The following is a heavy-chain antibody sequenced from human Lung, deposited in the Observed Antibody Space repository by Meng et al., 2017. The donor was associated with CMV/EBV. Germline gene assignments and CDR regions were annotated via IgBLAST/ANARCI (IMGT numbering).Heavy chain of an antibody. V-gene: IGHV3-30-3*01. CDR3: ARDPGYCSSTSCITYYGMDV. CDR2: ISYDGSNK. CDR1: GFTFSSYA. J-gene: IGHJ6*01. D-gene: IGHD2-2*01. Sequence: GGSXRLXCAASGFTFSSYAMHWVRQAPGKGLEWVAVISYDGSNKYYADSVKGRFTISRDNSKNTLYLQMNSLRAEDTAVYYCARDPGYCSSTSCITYYGMDVWXQGTTVTVSS.